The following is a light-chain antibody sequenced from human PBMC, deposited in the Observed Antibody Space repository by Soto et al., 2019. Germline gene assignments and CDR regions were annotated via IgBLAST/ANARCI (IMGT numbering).Light chain of an antibody. CDR3: SLYTSENAYV. CDR2: EVS. J-gene: IGLJ1*01. Sequence: SAKSLPPSGSGFTGQSLTISCTGTITDFVSYNRVSWYQQPPGTAPKLMIYEVSKRPSGVPDRFSGPKYGNTASLTISGRQAADEADYYCSLYTSENAYVFGTGTTVTV. V-gene: IGLV2-18*01. CDR1: ITDFVSYNR.